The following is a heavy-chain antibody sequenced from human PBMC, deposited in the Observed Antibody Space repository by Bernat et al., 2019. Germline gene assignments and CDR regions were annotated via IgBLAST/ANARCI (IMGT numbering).Heavy chain of an antibody. CDR2: INSDGSST. Sequence: EVQLVESGGGLVQPGGSLRLSCAASGFTFSSYWMHWVRQAPGKGLVWVSRINSDGSSTSYADSVKGRFTISRDNAKNTLYLQMNSLRAEDTAVYYCARVLGWLQPRGPFDYWGQGTLVTVSS. V-gene: IGHV3-74*01. CDR3: ARVLGWLQPRGPFDY. D-gene: IGHD5-24*01. J-gene: IGHJ4*02. CDR1: GFTFSSYW.